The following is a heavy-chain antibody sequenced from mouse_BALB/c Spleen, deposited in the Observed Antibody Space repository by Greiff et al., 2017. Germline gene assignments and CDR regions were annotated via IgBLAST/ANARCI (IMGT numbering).Heavy chain of an antibody. Sequence: EVQLVESGGDLVKPGGSLKLSCAASGFTFSSYGMSWVRQTPDKRLEWVATISSGGSYTYYPDSVKGRFTISRDNAKNTLYLQMSSLKSEDTAMYYCATPSTMITFDYWGQGTTLTVSS. J-gene: IGHJ2*01. CDR2: ISSGGSYT. V-gene: IGHV5-6*01. D-gene: IGHD2-4*01. CDR3: ATPSTMITFDY. CDR1: GFTFSSYG.